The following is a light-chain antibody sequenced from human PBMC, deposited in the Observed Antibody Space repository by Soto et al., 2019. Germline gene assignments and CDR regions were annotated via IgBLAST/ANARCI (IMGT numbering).Light chain of an antibody. V-gene: IGKV1-12*01. CDR3: QQSYSTRWT. J-gene: IGKJ1*01. CDR1: QGVSSW. Sequence: DIQMAQAPSSVSASVGDRVSITRRASQGVSSWLAWYQQKPGKAPKLLIYAASSLQSGVPSRFSGSGSGTDFTLTISSLQPEDFATYYCQQSYSTRWTFGQGTKVDIK. CDR2: AAS.